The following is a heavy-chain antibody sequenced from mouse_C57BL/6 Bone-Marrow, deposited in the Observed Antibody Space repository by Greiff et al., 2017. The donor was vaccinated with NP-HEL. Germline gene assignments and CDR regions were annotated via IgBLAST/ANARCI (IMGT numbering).Heavy chain of an antibody. Sequence: QVQLQQPGAELVRPGTSVKLSCKASGYTFTSYWMHWVKQRPGQGLEWIGVIDPSDSYTNYNQKFKGKATLTVDTSSSTAYMQLRSLTSEDSAVYYCARGYSNYYWGQGTTLPVSS. V-gene: IGHV1-59*01. CDR2: IDPSDSYT. CDR1: GYTFTSYW. J-gene: IGHJ2*01. D-gene: IGHD2-5*01. CDR3: ARGYSNYY.